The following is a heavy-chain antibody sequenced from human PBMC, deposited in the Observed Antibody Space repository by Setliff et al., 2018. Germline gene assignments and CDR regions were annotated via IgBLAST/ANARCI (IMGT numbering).Heavy chain of an antibody. Sequence: PSETLSLTCTVSGGSISSSSYYWGWIRQPPGKGLEWIGSIYYSGSTYYNPSLKSRVTISVDTSKNQFSLKLSSVTAADTAVYYCARGPSWVLDAFDIWGQGTMVTVSS. D-gene: IGHD1-26*01. J-gene: IGHJ3*02. CDR2: IYYSGST. CDR3: ARGPSWVLDAFDI. V-gene: IGHV4-39*07. CDR1: GGSISSSSYY.